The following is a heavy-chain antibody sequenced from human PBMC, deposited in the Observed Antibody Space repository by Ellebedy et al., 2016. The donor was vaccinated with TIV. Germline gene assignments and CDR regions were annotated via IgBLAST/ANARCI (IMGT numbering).Heavy chain of an antibody. CDR2: INHSGST. CDR1: GFTFSDYY. D-gene: IGHD3-3*01. V-gene: IGHV4-34*01. CDR3: ARVRLAYYDFWSGYPNDAFDI. J-gene: IGHJ3*02. Sequence: ESLKISCAASGFTFSDYYMSWIRQPPGKGLEWIGEINHSGSTNYNPSLKSRVTISVDTSKNQFSLKLSSVTAADTAVYYCARVRLAYYDFWSGYPNDAFDIWGQGTMVTVSS.